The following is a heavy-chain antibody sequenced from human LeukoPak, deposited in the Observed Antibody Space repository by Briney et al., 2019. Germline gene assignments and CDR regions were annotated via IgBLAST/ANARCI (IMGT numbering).Heavy chain of an antibody. CDR3: ARTRSGYYYPIDY. J-gene: IGHJ4*02. D-gene: IGHD3-22*01. CDR1: GGSFSGYY. CDR2: INHSGST. Sequence: SETLSLTCAVYGGSFSGYYWSWIRQPPGKGLEWIGEINHSGSTNYNPSLKSRVTISVDTSKNRFSLKLSSVTAADTAVYYCARTRSGYYYPIDYWGQGTLVTVSS. V-gene: IGHV4-34*01.